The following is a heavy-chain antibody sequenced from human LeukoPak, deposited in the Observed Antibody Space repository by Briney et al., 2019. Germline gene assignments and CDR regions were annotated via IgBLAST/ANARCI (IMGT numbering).Heavy chain of an antibody. CDR2: ISYDGSNK. CDR1: GFTFSSYA. Sequence: PGRSLRLSCAASGFTFSSYAMHWVRQAPGKGLEWVAVISYDGSNKYYADSMKGRFTISRDNSKNTLYLQMNSLRAEDTAVYYCAREDYGDYGFYFDYWGQGTLVTVSS. V-gene: IGHV3-30-3*01. J-gene: IGHJ4*02. D-gene: IGHD4-17*01. CDR3: AREDYGDYGFYFDY.